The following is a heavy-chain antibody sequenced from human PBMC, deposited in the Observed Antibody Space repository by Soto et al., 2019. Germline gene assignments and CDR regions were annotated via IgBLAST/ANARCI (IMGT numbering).Heavy chain of an antibody. Sequence: PGGSLRLSCAASGFTFSIYGMHWVRHAPGKGLEWVAVISYDGSNKYYADSVKGRFTISRDNSKNTLYLQMNSLRAEDTAVYYCAKGHPGIAVAATNNYYYGMDVWGQGTTVTVSS. D-gene: IGHD6-19*01. J-gene: IGHJ6*02. CDR3: AKGHPGIAVAATNNYYYGMDV. CDR1: GFTFSIYG. V-gene: IGHV3-30*18. CDR2: ISYDGSNK.